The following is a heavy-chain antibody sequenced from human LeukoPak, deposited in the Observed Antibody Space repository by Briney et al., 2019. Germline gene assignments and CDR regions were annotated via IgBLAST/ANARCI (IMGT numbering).Heavy chain of an antibody. CDR1: GGSISSNTYY. J-gene: IGHJ4*02. CDR3: ARGYGSGTDGFDY. CDR2: IYYSGRT. Sequence: PSETLSLTCTVSGGSISSNTYYWGWIRQPPGKGLEGVGRIYYSGRTYSNPSIKSRVTISIDTSKNQFCLKLSSVTAADPAIYYCARGYGSGTDGFDYWGQGTPVTVSS. D-gene: IGHD3-10*01. V-gene: IGHV4-39*01.